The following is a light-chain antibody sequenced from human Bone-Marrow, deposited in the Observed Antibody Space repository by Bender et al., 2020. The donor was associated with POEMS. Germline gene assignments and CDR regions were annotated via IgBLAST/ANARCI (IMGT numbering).Light chain of an antibody. Sequence: QLVLTQPPSASASLGASVKLTCTLSSEHSNYAITWHQQRPNKGPRFLMKVDRDGSHTKGDGIPARFAGSSSGAERYLTIARLQSEDEAEYYCQTWGAATWVFGGGTKLTVL. CDR3: QTWGAATWV. J-gene: IGLJ3*02. V-gene: IGLV4-69*01. CDR2: VDRDGSH. CDR1: SEHSNYA.